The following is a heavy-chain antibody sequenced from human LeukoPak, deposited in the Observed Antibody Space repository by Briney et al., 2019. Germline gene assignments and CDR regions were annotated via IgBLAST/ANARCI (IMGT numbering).Heavy chain of an antibody. D-gene: IGHD6-19*01. Sequence: GGSLRLSCSASGFTFSNYAMSWIRQGPGKGLEWDSAIGGSGGDTYYIDSVKGRFTISRDNSKSTLYLQMNSLRAEDTAVYFCVKDPDSSGWADWGQGTLVTVSS. CDR3: VKDPDSSGWAD. V-gene: IGHV3-23*01. J-gene: IGHJ4*02. CDR1: GFTFSNYA. CDR2: IGGSGGDT.